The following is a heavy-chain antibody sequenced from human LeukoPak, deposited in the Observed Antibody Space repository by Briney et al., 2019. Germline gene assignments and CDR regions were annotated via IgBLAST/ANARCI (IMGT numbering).Heavy chain of an antibody. V-gene: IGHV4-59*10. Sequence: PSETLSLTCAVYGGSFSGYYWSWIRQPAGKGLEYVGRVYTSGSTNYNPSLKSRVTISVDTSKNQFSLKLSSVTAADTAVYYCARRGSGSYYYDYYYYMDVWGKGTTVTISS. CDR1: GGSFSGYY. D-gene: IGHD3-10*01. J-gene: IGHJ6*03. CDR2: VYTSGST. CDR3: ARRGSGSYYYDYYYYMDV.